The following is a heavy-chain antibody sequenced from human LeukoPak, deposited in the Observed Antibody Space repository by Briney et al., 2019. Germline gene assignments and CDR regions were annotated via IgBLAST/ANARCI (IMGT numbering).Heavy chain of an antibody. V-gene: IGHV4-39*01. CDR2: IFYTGNT. Sequence: SETLSLTCTVSGGSISSGNFYWGWFGHPPGKGLEWFGNIFYTGNTYYNPSLKSRVTMSVDTSKNQFSLKMSSVSAADTAVYYCVRLRETLDYWGQGTLVTVSS. J-gene: IGHJ4*02. D-gene: IGHD1-26*01. CDR1: GGSISSGNFY. CDR3: VRLRETLDY.